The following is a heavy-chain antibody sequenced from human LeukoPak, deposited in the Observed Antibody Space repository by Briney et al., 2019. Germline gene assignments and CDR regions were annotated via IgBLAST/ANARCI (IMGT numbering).Heavy chain of an antibody. V-gene: IGHV3-21*01. CDR2: ISRSSSYI. Sequence: GGSLRLSCAASGFTFSSYGMNWVRQAPGKGLEWVSSISRSSSYIYYADSVKGRFTISRDNAKNSLYLQMNSLRAEDTAVYYCAGGASETSGLGFGELFAWVMDVWGQGTTATVSS. CDR3: AGGASETSGLGFGELFAWVMDV. CDR1: GFTFSSYG. D-gene: IGHD3-10*01. J-gene: IGHJ6*02.